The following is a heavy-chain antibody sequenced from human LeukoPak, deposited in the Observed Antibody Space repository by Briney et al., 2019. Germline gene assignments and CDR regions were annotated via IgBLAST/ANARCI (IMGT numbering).Heavy chain of an antibody. CDR3: ARDRVIPPFDY. J-gene: IGHJ4*02. CDR1: GFTFSSYE. V-gene: IGHV3-48*03. CDR2: ISSSGSTI. D-gene: IGHD2-21*01. Sequence: GGSLRLSCAASGFTFSSYEMNWVRQAPGKGLEWVSYISSSGSTIYYADSVKGRFTISRDNAKNSLYLQMNSLRAEDSAVYYCARDRVIPPFDYWGQGTLVTVSP.